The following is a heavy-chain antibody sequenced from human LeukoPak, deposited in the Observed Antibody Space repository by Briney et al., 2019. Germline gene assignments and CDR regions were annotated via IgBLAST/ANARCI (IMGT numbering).Heavy chain of an antibody. J-gene: IGHJ3*02. CDR3: AKDRGCSSTSCYQLGAFDI. V-gene: IGHV3-23*01. CDR1: GFTFSSYA. D-gene: IGHD2-2*01. CDR2: ISGSGGST. Sequence: PGGSLRLSCAASGFTFSSYAMSWVRQAPGKGLEWVSAISGSGGSTYYADSVKGRFTISRDNSKNTLYLQMNSLRAEDTAVYYCAKDRGCSSTSCYQLGAFDIWGQGTMVTVSS.